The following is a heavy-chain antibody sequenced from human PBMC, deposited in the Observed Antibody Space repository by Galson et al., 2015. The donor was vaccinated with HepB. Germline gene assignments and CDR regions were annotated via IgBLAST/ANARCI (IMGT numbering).Heavy chain of an antibody. V-gene: IGHV3-23*01. D-gene: IGHD5-24*01. CDR2: IDGRDGRT. CDR1: GFTFDDYG. Sequence: SLRLSCAASGFTFDDYGMSWVRQAPGQGLQWVLFIDGRDGRTYYADSVKGRFTISRDSFKNTMYLQMNSLRTEDTAIYYCVKGGWLASWGQGTLVTVSS. CDR3: VKGGWLAS. J-gene: IGHJ4*02.